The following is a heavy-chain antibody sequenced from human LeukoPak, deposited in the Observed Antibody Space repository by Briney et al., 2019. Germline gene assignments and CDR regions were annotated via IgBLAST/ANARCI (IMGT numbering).Heavy chain of an antibody. D-gene: IGHD3-22*01. CDR3: ARQEKYYYDSSGYYTYYFDY. J-gene: IGHJ4*02. V-gene: IGHV4-39*01. Sequence: PSETLSLTCTVSGGSISSSSYYWGWIRQPPGKGLEWIGSIYYSGSTYYNPSLKSRVTISVDTSKNQFSLKLSSVTAADTAVYYCARQEKYYYDSSGYYTYYFDYWGQGTLVTVSS. CDR1: GGSISSSSYY. CDR2: IYYSGST.